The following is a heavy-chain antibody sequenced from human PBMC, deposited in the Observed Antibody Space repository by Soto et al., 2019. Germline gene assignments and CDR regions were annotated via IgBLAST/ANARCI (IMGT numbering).Heavy chain of an antibody. D-gene: IGHD4-17*01. CDR3: ASEEGGEDNWFDP. CDR1: GGSISSGGYY. Sequence: SETLSLTCTVSGGSISSGGYYWSWIRQHPGKGLEWIGYIYYSGSTYYNPSLKSRVTISVDTSKNQFSLKLSSVTAAETAVYYCASEEGGEDNWFDPWGQGTLVTVSS. J-gene: IGHJ5*02. CDR2: IYYSGST. V-gene: IGHV4-31*03.